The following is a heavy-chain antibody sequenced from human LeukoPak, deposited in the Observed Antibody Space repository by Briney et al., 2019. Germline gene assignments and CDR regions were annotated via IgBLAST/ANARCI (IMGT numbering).Heavy chain of an antibody. CDR1: GGSISSRNW. CDR3: ARDGGYGAFDI. CDR2: IYHSGST. J-gene: IGHJ3*02. V-gene: IGHV4-4*02. D-gene: IGHD1-26*01. Sequence: SGTLSLTCAVSGGSISSRNWWSWVRQPPGKGLEWIGEIYHSGSTNYNPSLKTRVTISVDTSKDQFSLKLSSVTAADTAVYYCARDGGYGAFDIWGQGTMVTVSS.